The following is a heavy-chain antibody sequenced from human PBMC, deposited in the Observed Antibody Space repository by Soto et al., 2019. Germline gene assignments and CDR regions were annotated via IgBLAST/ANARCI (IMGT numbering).Heavy chain of an antibody. CDR1: GYTFNRYG. CDR3: ARAGSIDDAFDI. V-gene: IGHV1-18*01. CDR2: ISTYNDKT. J-gene: IGHJ3*02. D-gene: IGHD6-6*01. Sequence: QVQLVQSGTEVKKPGASVKVSCKASGYTFNRYGISWVRQAPGKGLEWMAWISTYNDKTNYTQKFQGRVIMTTDTCTTTTYMELRSLRSDDTAVYYCARAGSIDDAFDIWGQGTMVTVSS.